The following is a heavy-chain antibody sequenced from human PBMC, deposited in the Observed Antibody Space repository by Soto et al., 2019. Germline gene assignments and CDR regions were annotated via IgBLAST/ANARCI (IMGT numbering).Heavy chain of an antibody. D-gene: IGHD3-22*01. CDR2: IRAYNGNT. V-gene: IGHV1-18*01. Sequence: ASVKVSCKASGYTFTSYGISWVRQAPGQGLEWMGWIRAYNGNTNYAQKLQGRVTMTTDTSTSTAYMELRSLRSDDTAVYYCASYNSSGYYFLDPWGQETLVTVPP. CDR3: ASYNSSGYYFLDP. J-gene: IGHJ5*02. CDR1: GYTFTSYG.